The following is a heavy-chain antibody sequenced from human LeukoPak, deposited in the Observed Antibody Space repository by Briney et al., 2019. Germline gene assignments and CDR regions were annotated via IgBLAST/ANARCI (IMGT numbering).Heavy chain of an antibody. J-gene: IGHJ4*02. D-gene: IGHD3-10*01. CDR2: IIPIFGTA. CDR3: ARGALYGSGSWYDY. CDR1: GGTFSSYA. Sequence: SVKVSCKASGGTFSSYAISWVRQAPGQGLEWMGGIIPIFGTANYAQKFQGRVTITADESTSTAYMALSSLRSEDTAVYYCARGALYGSGSWYDYWGQGTLVTVSS. V-gene: IGHV1-69*13.